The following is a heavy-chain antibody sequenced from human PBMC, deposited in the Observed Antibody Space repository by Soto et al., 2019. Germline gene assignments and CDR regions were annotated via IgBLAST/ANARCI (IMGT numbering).Heavy chain of an antibody. CDR2: INTYNGMT. Sequence: QVQLVQSVGEVKKHGASVTVSCKASGYTFINYHITWVRQAPGQGLEWMAWINTYNGMTDYAQKFQGRVTMTRDTSTSTAYMELRNLGSDDTAVYFCAKSPRGEMATDWGQGNLVTVSS. CDR3: AKSPRGEMATD. CDR1: GYTFINYH. V-gene: IGHV1-18*01. D-gene: IGHD5-12*01. J-gene: IGHJ4*02.